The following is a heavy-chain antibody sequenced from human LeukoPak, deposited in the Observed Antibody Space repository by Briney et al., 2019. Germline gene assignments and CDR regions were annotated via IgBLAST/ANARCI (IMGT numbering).Heavy chain of an antibody. J-gene: IGHJ4*02. CDR1: GGSISSYY. V-gene: IGHV4-59*01. CDR3: ARDLGGGYNFFDY. CDR2: IYYSGST. D-gene: IGHD5-24*01. Sequence: SETLSLTCTVSGGSISSYYWSWIRQPPGKGLEWIGYIYYSGSTNYNPSLKSRVTISVDTSKNQFSLKLRSVTAADTAVYYCARDLGGGYNFFDYWGQGTLVTVSS.